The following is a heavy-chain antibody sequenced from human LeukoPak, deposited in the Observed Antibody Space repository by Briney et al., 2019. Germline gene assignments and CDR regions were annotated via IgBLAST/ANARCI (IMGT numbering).Heavy chain of an antibody. CDR2: ISYDGSNK. Sequence: GGSLRLSCAASGFTFSSYAMHWVRQAPGKGLEWVAVISYDGSNKYYADSVKGRFTISRDNSKSTLYLQMNSLRAEDTAVYYCARDGPWGHTFDYWGQGTLVTVSS. D-gene: IGHD3-16*01. J-gene: IGHJ4*02. CDR3: ARDGPWGHTFDY. CDR1: GFTFSSYA. V-gene: IGHV3-30*04.